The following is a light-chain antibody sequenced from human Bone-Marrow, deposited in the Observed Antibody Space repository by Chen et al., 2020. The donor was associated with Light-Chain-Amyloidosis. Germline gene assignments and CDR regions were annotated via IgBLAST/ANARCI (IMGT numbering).Light chain of an antibody. CDR3: QSADSSGTYEVI. CDR1: DLPTKY. CDR2: RDT. V-gene: IGLV3-25*03. Sequence: SYELPQPPSVSLSPAQTARITCSGDDLPTKYAYWYQQKPGQAPVLVIHRDTERPSGISERFSGSSSGTTATLTISGVQAEDEADYHCQSADSSGTYEVIFGGGTKLTVL. J-gene: IGLJ2*01.